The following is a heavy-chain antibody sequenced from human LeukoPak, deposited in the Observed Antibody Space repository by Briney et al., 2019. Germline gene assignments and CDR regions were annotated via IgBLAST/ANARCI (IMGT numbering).Heavy chain of an antibody. D-gene: IGHD3-22*01. V-gene: IGHV1-8*01. CDR3: ARGLRRRITMIVVANYYYYMDV. CDR1: GYTFTSYD. J-gene: IGHJ6*03. CDR2: MNPNSGNT. Sequence: ASVKVSCKASGYTFTSYDINWVRQATGQGLEWMGWMNPNSGNTGYAQKFQGRVTMTRNTSICTAYMELSSLRSEDTAVYYCARGLRRRITMIVVANYYYYMDVWGKGTTVTVSS.